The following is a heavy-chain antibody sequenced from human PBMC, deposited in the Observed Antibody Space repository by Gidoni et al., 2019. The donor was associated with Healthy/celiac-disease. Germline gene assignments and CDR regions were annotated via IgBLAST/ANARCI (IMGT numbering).Heavy chain of an antibody. CDR2: LGIA. J-gene: IGHJ5*02. Sequence: QVQLVQSGAEVKKPGSSVKVSCKASGGTFSSYAILGIANYAQKFQGRVTITADKSTSTAYMELSSLRSEDTAVYYCARALRWETSGWFDPWGQGTLVTVSS. V-gene: IGHV1-69*09. CDR1: GGTFSSYA. CDR3: ARALRWETSGWFDP. D-gene: IGHD4-17*01.